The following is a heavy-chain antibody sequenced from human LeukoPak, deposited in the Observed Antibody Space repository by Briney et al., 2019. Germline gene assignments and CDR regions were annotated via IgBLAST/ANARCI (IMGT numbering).Heavy chain of an antibody. V-gene: IGHV3-53*01. D-gene: IGHD3-10*01. CDR2: IYRGGST. J-gene: IGHJ3*02. CDR1: GFTVSYNY. Sequence: PGGSLRLSCAASGFTVSYNYMSWVRQAPGKGLEWVSTIYRGGSTYYADSVKGRFTISRDNSKNTVYLQMNSPRDEDTAVYYCARGSYGSGNYYIGDAFDMWGQGTMVTASS. CDR3: ARGSYGSGNYYIGDAFDM.